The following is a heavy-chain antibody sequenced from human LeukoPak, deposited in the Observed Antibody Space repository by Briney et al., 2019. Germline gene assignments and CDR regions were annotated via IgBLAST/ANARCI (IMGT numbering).Heavy chain of an antibody. CDR2: IYYSGST. D-gene: IGHD6-13*01. Sequence: SETLSLSCTVSGGSISSYYWSWIRQPPGKGLEWIGYIYYSGSTNYNPSLKSRVTISVDTSKNQFSLKLSSVTAADTAVYYCARDQGYSSSWIYWSFDLWGRGTLVTVSS. V-gene: IGHV4-59*01. CDR3: ARDQGYSSSWIYWSFDL. J-gene: IGHJ2*01. CDR1: GGSISSYY.